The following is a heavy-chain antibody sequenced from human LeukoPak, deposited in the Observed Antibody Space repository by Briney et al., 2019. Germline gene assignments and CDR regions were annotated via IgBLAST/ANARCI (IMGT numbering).Heavy chain of an antibody. CDR1: GGSISSYW. V-gene: IGHV4-59*12. J-gene: IGHJ4*02. CDR3: ARMPVAAAGTTPLDY. D-gene: IGHD6-13*01. CDR2: VFDSGST. Sequence: PSETLSLTCTVSGGSISSYWWSWIRQPPGKGLEWIGYVFDSGSTNYNPSLKSRVTISVDKSKNQFSLKLSSVTAADTAVYYCARMPVAAAGTTPLDYWGQGTLVTVSS.